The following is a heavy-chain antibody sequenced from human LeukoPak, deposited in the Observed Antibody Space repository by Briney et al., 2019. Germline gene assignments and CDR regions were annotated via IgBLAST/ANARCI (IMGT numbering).Heavy chain of an antibody. J-gene: IGHJ5*02. CDR3: ATLDFGSSGYYYTKLNWFDP. CDR2: INHSGST. V-gene: IGHV4-34*01. D-gene: IGHD3-22*01. CDR1: GGSFSGYY. Sequence: PSETLSLTCAVYGGSFSGYYWSWIRQPPGKGLEWIGEINHSGSTNYNPSLKSRVTISVDTSKNQFSLKLSSVTAADTAVYYCATLDFGSSGYYYTKLNWFDPWGQGTLVTVSS.